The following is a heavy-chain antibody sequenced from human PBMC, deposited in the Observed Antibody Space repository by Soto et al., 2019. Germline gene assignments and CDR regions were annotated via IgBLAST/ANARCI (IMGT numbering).Heavy chain of an antibody. J-gene: IGHJ4*02. V-gene: IGHV4-31*02. CDR1: VGSISSGGYY. D-gene: IGHD3-22*01. CDR2: IYYSGST. Sequence: SETVSLTWTVSVGSISSGGYYWSWIRQHPGKGLEWIGYIYYSGSTYYNPSLKSRVTISVDTSKNQFSLKLSSVTAADTAVYYCARAIPGDYYDSSGYSVSFDYWGQGTLVTVSS. CDR3: ARAIPGDYYDSSGYSVSFDY.